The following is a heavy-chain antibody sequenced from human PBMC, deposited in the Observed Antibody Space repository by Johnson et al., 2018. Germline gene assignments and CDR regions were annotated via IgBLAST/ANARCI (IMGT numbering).Heavy chain of an antibody. CDR3: ARDLSGPYSGSRADAFDI. CDR1: GFTFSSYW. V-gene: IGHV3-7*01. CDR2: ITQDGSEK. D-gene: IGHD1-26*01. Sequence: VQLVESGGGLVQPGGSLRLSCAASGFTFSSYWMSWVRQAPGKGLEWVANITQDGSEKYYVDSVKGRFTISRDNAKNSLYLQMNSLRAEDTAVYYCARDLSGPYSGSRADAFDIWGQGTMVTVSS. J-gene: IGHJ3*02.